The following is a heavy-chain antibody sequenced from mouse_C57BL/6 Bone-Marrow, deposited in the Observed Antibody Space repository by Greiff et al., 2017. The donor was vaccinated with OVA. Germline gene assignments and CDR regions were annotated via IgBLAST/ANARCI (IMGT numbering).Heavy chain of an antibody. CDR1: GFTFSSYG. CDR3: ARHGRDCYYVVY. CDR2: ISSGGGYT. J-gene: IGHJ2*01. V-gene: IGHV5-6*02. Sequence: EVKLEESGGDLVKPGGSLKLSCAASGFTFSSYGMSWVRQTPDKRLEWVATISSGGGYTYYPDSVKGRFTISRDNAKNTLYLQMSSLKSEDTAMYYCARHGRDCYYVVYWGQGTTLTVSS. D-gene: IGHD4-1*01.